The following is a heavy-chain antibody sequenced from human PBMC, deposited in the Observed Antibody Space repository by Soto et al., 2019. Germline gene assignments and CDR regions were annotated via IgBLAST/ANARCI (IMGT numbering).Heavy chain of an antibody. J-gene: IGHJ4*02. Sequence: EVQLLVSGGGLVQPGGSLRLSCTASGFTFSDYAMTWVRQDPGKGLECVSGIYGSGGGIQYADSVKGRFTISRDNYRNTLYLQMNSLRDEDTAVYYCAKDLVSGDGLWLMDEWGQGTLVTVSP. CDR2: IYGSGGGI. CDR1: GFTFSDYA. V-gene: IGHV3-23*01. D-gene: IGHD2-21*02. CDR3: AKDLVSGDGLWLMDE.